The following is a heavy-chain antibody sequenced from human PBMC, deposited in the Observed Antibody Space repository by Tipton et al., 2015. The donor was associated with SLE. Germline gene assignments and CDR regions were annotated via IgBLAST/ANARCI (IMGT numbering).Heavy chain of an antibody. CDR2: IYYSGST. D-gene: IGHD3-10*01. V-gene: IGHV4-59*01. J-gene: IGHJ2*01. CDR3: ARDPLYYGSGSYSPTGCFDL. CDR1: GGSISSYY. Sequence: TLSLTCTVSGGSISSYYWSWIRQPPGKGLEWIGYIYYSGSTNYNPSLKSRVTISVDTSKNQFSLKLSSVTAADTAVYYCARDPLYYGSGSYSPTGCFDLWGRGTLVTVSS.